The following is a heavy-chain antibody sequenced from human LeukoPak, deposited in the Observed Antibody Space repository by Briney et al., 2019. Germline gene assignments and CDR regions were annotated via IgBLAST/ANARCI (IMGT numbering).Heavy chain of an antibody. D-gene: IGHD3-3*01. J-gene: IGHJ3*02. CDR1: GCSISDYY. Sequence: PSETLSLSCTVSGCSISDYYWSWIRQPAGKGLEWIGRIYSSGSTNYNPSLQSGVTMSVVTTKNQFSLKLSSVTAADTAVYYCARGRFLDAFDIWGQGTMVTVSS. V-gene: IGHV4-4*07. CDR3: ARGRFLDAFDI. CDR2: IYSSGST.